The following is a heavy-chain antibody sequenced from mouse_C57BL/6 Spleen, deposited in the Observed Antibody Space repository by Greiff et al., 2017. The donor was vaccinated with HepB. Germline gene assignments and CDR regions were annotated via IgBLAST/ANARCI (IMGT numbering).Heavy chain of an antibody. CDR1: GYTFTSYW. J-gene: IGHJ3*01. CDR3: ARLLASDGYPAWFAY. V-gene: IGHV1-53*01. Sequence: VQLQQSGTELVKPGASVKLSCKASGYTFTSYWMHWVKQRPGQGLEWIGNINPSNGGTNYNEKFKSKATLTVDKSSSTAYMQLSSLTSEDSAVYYCARLLASDGYPAWFAYWGQGTLVTVSA. D-gene: IGHD2-3*01. CDR2: INPSNGGT.